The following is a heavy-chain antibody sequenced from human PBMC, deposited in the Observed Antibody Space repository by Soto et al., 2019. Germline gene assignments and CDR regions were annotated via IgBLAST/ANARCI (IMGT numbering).Heavy chain of an antibody. CDR3: ARDSGYYYDSSGSYWFDP. CDR2: IYYSGST. Sequence: PSETLSLTCTVSGGSIDNYYWSWIRQPPGKGLEWIGYIYYSGSTFYNSSLKSRVTISVDTSKNQFSLKLSSVTAADTAVYYCARDSGYYYDSSGSYWFDPWGQGALVTVSS. CDR1: GGSIDNYY. J-gene: IGHJ5*02. V-gene: IGHV4-59*01. D-gene: IGHD3-22*01.